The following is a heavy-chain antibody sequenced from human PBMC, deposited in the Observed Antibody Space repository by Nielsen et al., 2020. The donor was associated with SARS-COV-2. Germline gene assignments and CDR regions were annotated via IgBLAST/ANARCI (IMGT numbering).Heavy chain of an antibody. CDR1: GFTFSSYG. J-gene: IGHJ6*02. CDR2: ISYDGSFN. Sequence: GESLKISCAASGFTFSSYGMHWVRQAPGKGLEWVAVISYDGSFNYYADSVKGRFTISRDNSKNTLYLHMNSLRAEDTAVYYCAKDSFSCSSASCQTIYYGLDVWGQGTMVTVSS. V-gene: IGHV3-30*18. CDR3: AKDSFSCSSASCQTIYYGLDV. D-gene: IGHD2-2*01.